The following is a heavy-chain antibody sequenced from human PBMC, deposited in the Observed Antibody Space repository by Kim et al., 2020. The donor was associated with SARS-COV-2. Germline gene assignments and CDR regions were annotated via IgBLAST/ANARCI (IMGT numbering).Heavy chain of an antibody. V-gene: IGHV3-23*01. Sequence: GGSLRLSCTASGFSFSNFAMTWVRQAPGKGLEWVADMTGSGGNSYYADSLKGRFTISRDNSKNTLYLQMSSLRAEDTALYFCAKYRGPDYSNYDMDVWGKRTTVTVAS. D-gene: IGHD3-16*02. CDR3: AKYRGPDYSNYDMDV. CDR2: MTGSGGNS. CDR1: GFSFSNFA. J-gene: IGHJ6*03.